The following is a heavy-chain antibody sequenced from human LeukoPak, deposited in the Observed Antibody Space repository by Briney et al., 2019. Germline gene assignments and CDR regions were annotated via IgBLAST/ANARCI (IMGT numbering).Heavy chain of an antibody. J-gene: IGHJ4*02. CDR1: GFTFDDYA. CDR3: AKGGPQYSSSWYYFDY. V-gene: IGHV3-9*01. Sequence: PGGSLRLSCAASGFTFDDYAMHWVRQAPGKGPEWVSGISWNSGSIGYADSVKGRFTISRDNAKNSLYLQMNSLRAEDTALYYCAKGGPQYSSSWYYFDYWGQGTLVTVSS. CDR2: ISWNSGSI. D-gene: IGHD6-13*01.